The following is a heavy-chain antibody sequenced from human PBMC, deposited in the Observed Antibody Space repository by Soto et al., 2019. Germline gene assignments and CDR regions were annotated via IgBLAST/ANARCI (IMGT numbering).Heavy chain of an antibody. CDR2: IIPIFGTA. CDR3: ARDTYYYDSSGYYYGWFDP. V-gene: IGHV1-69*01. CDR1: GGTFSSYA. D-gene: IGHD3-22*01. J-gene: IGHJ5*02. Sequence: QVQLVQSGAEVKKPGSSVKVSCKASGGTFSSYAISWVRQAPGQGLEWMGGIIPIFGTANYAQKFQGRVTITADESTSTDYMELSSLRSKDTSVYYCARDTYYYDSSGYYYGWFDPWGQGTLVTVSS.